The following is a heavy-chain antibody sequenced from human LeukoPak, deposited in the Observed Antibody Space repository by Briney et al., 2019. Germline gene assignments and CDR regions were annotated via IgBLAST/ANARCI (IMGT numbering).Heavy chain of an antibody. CDR2: IYYSGST. J-gene: IGHJ5*02. V-gene: IGHV4-59*01. CDR1: GGSISSYY. D-gene: IGHD3-10*01. Sequence: SETLSLTCTVSGGSISSYYWSWIRQPPGKGLEWIGYIYYSGSTNYNPSLKSRVTISVDTSKNQFSLKLSSVTAADTAVHYCASSRFGELSNWFDPWGQGTLVTVSS. CDR3: ASSRFGELSNWFDP.